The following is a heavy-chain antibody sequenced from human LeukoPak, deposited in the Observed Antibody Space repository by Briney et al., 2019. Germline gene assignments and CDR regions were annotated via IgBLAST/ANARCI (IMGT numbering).Heavy chain of an antibody. J-gene: IGHJ6*02. CDR3: ARSLGYSGYDPNFYYYGMDV. D-gene: IGHD5-12*01. Sequence: GGSLRLSCAASGYTFSSYSMNWVRQAPGKGLEWVSSISSSSSYIYYADSVKGRFTISRDNAKNSLYLQMYSLRAEDTAVYYCARSLGYSGYDPNFYYYGMDVWGQGTTVTVSS. CDR2: ISSSSSYI. CDR1: GYTFSSYS. V-gene: IGHV3-21*01.